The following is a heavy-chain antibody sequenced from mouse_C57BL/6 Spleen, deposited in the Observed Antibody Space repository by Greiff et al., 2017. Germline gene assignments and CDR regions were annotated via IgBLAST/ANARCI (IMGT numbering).Heavy chain of an antibody. Sequence: VQLQQSGAELVKPGASVKISCKASGYAFRSYWMNWVQQRPGKGLEWIGQIYPGDGDTNYNGKFKGKATLTADKSSSTAYMQLSSLTSEDSAVYFCARLGTGPYYFDYWGQGTTLTVSS. J-gene: IGHJ2*01. D-gene: IGHD4-1*01. CDR1: GYAFRSYW. CDR3: ARLGTGPYYFDY. CDR2: IYPGDGDT. V-gene: IGHV1-80*01.